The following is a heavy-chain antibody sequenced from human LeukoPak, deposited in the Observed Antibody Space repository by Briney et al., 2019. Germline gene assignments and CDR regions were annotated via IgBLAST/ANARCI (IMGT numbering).Heavy chain of an antibody. D-gene: IGHD3-10*01. CDR3: ARDEYGSGSYVI. Sequence: SSETLSLTCTVSGGSISSYYWSWIRQPPGKGLEWIGYIYYSGSTNYNPSLKSRVTISVDTSKNQFSLKLSSVTAADTAVYYCARDEYGSGSYVIWGKGTTVTVSS. CDR2: IYYSGST. V-gene: IGHV4-59*12. CDR1: GGSISSYY. J-gene: IGHJ6*04.